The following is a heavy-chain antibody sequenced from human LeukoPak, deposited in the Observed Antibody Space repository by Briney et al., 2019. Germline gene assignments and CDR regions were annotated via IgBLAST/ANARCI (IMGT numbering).Heavy chain of an antibody. CDR2: IRWNSGRI. V-gene: IGHV3-9*01. CDR1: GFTFDDYA. Sequence: GRSLRLSCAAYGFTFDDYAMHWVRHAAGKGVEWDSGIRWNSGRISYAESVKGRFNISRDNAKNSLYLQMNSLRAEDTALYYCAKDAEIAAAGHFHWFDPWGQGTLVTVSS. J-gene: IGHJ5*02. D-gene: IGHD6-13*01. CDR3: AKDAEIAAAGHFHWFDP.